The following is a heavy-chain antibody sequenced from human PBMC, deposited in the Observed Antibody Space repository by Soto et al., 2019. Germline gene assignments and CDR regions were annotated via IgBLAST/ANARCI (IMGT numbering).Heavy chain of an antibody. CDR1: GGSISSYF. J-gene: IGHJ6*02. CDR3: AREGTVSV. V-gene: IGHV4-59*01. Sequence: KTSETLSLTCTVSGGSISSYFWSWNRQPPGEGLEWIGSISYSGSTNYNPSLKSRVTISVDPSKNEFSLKMSSVTAADTAVYYCAREGTVSVWGQGTTVTVSS. CDR2: ISYSGST. D-gene: IGHD4-17*01.